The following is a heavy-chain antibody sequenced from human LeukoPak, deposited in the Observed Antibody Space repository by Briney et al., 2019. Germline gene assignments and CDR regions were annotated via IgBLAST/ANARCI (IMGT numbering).Heavy chain of an antibody. CDR1: GYTFTGYY. Sequence: ASVKVSCKASGYTFTGYYMHWVRQAPGQGLGWMGWINPNSGGTNYAQKFQGRVTMTRDTSISTAYMELGRMRSDDTAVYYCAIDSSTSPVLGYWGQGTLVTVSS. J-gene: IGHJ4*02. CDR2: INPNSGGT. CDR3: AIDSSTSPVLGY. V-gene: IGHV1-2*02. D-gene: IGHD2-2*01.